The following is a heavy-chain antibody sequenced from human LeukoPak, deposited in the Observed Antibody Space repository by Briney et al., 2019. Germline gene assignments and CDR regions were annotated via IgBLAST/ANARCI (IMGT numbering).Heavy chain of an antibody. D-gene: IGHD6-13*01. J-gene: IGHJ3*02. Sequence: ASVKVSCKASGGTFSSYTINWVRQAPGQGLEWMGRIIPNLGIANYAQKFQGRVTITADKSTSTAYMELSSLRSEDTAVYYCARAADGNAFDIWGQGTMVTVSS. CDR3: ARAADGNAFDI. CDR2: IIPNLGIA. V-gene: IGHV1-69*02. CDR1: GGTFSSYT.